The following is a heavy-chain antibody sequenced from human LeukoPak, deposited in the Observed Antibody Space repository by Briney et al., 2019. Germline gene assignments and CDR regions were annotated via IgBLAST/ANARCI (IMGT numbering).Heavy chain of an antibody. D-gene: IGHD1/OR15-1a*01. V-gene: IGHV4-39*01. CDR2: IDYSEIT. CDR3: TRRANSYTFDY. J-gene: IGHJ4*02. CDR1: GGSISSSPYY. Sequence: SETLSLTCTISGGSISSSPYYWGWIRQPPGKGLEWIGSIDYSEITYYNPSLKSRVTISADTSKNQFSLELTSVTAADTAVYYRTRRANSYTFDYWGQGTLVTVSS.